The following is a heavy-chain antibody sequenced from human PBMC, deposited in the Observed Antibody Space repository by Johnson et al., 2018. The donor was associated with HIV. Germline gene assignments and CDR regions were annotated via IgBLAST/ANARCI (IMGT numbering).Heavy chain of an antibody. D-gene: IGHD1-7*01. Sequence: MQLVESGGGLVKPGGSLRLSCTTSGFSFGDYAMTWFRQAPGKGLEWISFIRSKGYGGTTKYAASVTGRFTISRDDSKSIAYLQMNSLKIEDTAMYYCRSHGTTDDAFDFWGQGTMVTVSS. CDR3: RSHGTTDDAFDF. V-gene: IGHV3-49*05. CDR1: GFSFGDYA. J-gene: IGHJ3*01. CDR2: IRSKGYGGTT.